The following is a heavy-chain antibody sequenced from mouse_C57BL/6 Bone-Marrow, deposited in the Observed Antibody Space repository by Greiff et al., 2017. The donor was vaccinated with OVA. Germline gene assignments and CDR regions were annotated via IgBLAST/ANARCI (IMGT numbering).Heavy chain of an antibody. CDR2: IHPNSGST. J-gene: IGHJ2*01. D-gene: IGHD2-3*01. CDR3: ARSEDDGYLYYFDY. V-gene: IGHV1-64*01. CDR1: GYTFTSYW. Sequence: VQLQQSGAELVKPGASVKLSCKASGYTFTSYWMHWVKQRPGQGLEWIGMIHPNSGSTNYNEKFKSKATLTVDKSSSTAYMQLSSLTSEDSAVYYCARSEDDGYLYYFDYWGQGTTLTVSS.